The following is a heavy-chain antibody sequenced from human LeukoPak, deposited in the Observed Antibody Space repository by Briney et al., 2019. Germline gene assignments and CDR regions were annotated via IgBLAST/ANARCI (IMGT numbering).Heavy chain of an antibody. CDR1: GGSFSGYY. D-gene: IGHD6-19*01. J-gene: IGHJ4*02. CDR3: ARHFKYKVSAYSSGRRWGYFDY. Sequence: NPSETLSLTCAVYGGSFSGYYWSWIRQPPGKGLEWIGEINHSGSTNYNPSLKSRVTISVDTSKNQFSLKLSSVTAADTAVYYCARHFKYKVSAYSSGRRWGYFDYWGQGTLVTVSS. CDR2: INHSGST. V-gene: IGHV4-34*01.